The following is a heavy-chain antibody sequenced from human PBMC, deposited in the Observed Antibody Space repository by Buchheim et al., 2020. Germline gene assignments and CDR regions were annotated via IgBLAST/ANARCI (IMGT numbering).Heavy chain of an antibody. Sequence: QVQLVGSGGGVVQPGRSLRLSCAASGFTFSSYAMHWVRQAPGKGLEWVAVISYDGSNKYYADSVKGRFTISRDNSKNTLYLQMNSLRAEDTAVYYCARAVTRKDYFDYWGQGTL. CDR2: ISYDGSNK. V-gene: IGHV3-30*04. D-gene: IGHD2-21*02. J-gene: IGHJ4*02. CDR1: GFTFSSYA. CDR3: ARAVTRKDYFDY.